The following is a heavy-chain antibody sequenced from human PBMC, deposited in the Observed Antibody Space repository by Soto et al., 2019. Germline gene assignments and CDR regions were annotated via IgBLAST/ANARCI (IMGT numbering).Heavy chain of an antibody. J-gene: IGHJ5*02. Sequence: PSETLSLTCTVSGDSISSYSWSWIRQPPGKGLEWIGNIHYNGNTKYSPSLKSRVTISVDTSRNHFSLKVNSVTAADTAVYYCARRAVVAVTGSLDNWLDPWGQGILVTVSS. CDR3: ARRAVVAVTGSLDNWLDP. CDR1: GDSISSYS. V-gene: IGHV4-59*01. D-gene: IGHD2-21*01. CDR2: IHYNGNT.